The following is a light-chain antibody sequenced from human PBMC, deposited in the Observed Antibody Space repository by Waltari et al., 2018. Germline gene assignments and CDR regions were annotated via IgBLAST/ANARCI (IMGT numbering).Light chain of an antibody. CDR3: QRYDNLPMFA. V-gene: IGKV1-33*01. Sequence: IQLTQSPSSLSASVGDRVTITCRASQDITNYLNWYQQKPGKAPKLLINDASNLESGVPSRFSGSQSGTYFTLTISSLQPEDIATYYCQRYDNLPMFAFGPGTKVDIK. CDR1: QDITNY. CDR2: DAS. J-gene: IGKJ3*01.